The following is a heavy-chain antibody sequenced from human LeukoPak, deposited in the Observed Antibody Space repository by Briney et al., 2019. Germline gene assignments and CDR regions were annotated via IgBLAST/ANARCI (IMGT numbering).Heavy chain of an antibody. Sequence: GGSLRLSCAASGFTISNYAMIWVRQAPGKGLEWVSTLSGSGVTTYYADSVKGRFTISRDNSKNTLYLQMNSLRAEDTAVYYCAKSKNLGISGAFDYWGQGTLVTVSS. CDR1: GFTISNYA. CDR3: AKSKNLGISGAFDY. J-gene: IGHJ4*02. V-gene: IGHV3-23*01. D-gene: IGHD7-27*01. CDR2: LSGSGVTT.